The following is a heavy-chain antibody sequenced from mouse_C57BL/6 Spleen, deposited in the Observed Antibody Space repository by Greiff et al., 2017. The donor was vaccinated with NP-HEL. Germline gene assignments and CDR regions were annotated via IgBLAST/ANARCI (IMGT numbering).Heavy chain of an antibody. J-gene: IGHJ3*01. Sequence: EVQLQQSGPELVKPGASVKIPCKASGYTFTDYNMDWVKQSHGKSLEWIGDINPNNGGTIYNQKFKGKATLTVDKSSSTAYMELRSLTSEDTAVYYCARKGLRLPFAYWGQGTLVTVSA. D-gene: IGHD3-2*02. CDR3: ARKGLRLPFAY. V-gene: IGHV1-18*01. CDR1: GYTFTDYN. CDR2: INPNNGGT.